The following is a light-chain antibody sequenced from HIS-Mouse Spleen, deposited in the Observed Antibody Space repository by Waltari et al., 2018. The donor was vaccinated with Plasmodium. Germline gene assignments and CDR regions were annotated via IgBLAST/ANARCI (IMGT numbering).Light chain of an antibody. J-gene: IGKJ3*01. Sequence: EIVMTQSPATLSVSPGERATLSCRASQSVSSNLAWYQQKPGQAPRLPIYGASTRATGIPARFSGSGSGTEFTLTISSLQSEDFAVYHCQQYNNWSFTFGPGTKVDIK. V-gene: IGKV3-15*01. CDR1: QSVSSN. CDR3: QQYNNWSFT. CDR2: GAS.